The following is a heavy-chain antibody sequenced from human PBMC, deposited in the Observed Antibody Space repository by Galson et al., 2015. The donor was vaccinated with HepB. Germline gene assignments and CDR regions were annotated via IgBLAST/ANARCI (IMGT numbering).Heavy chain of an antibody. CDR2: INSDGNSA. CDR1: GFTFSIYW. D-gene: IGHD2-15*01. Sequence: SLRLSCAPSGFTFSIYWMHWVRQVPGKGLVWVSRINSDGNSASYADSVRGRFIISRDNAKKTLYLYMNSLRVEDTAVYYCAREGRYCSGGICYAGGDYYYYYGMDVWGQGTSVTVSS. CDR3: AREGRYCSGGICYAGGDYYYYYGMDV. J-gene: IGHJ6*02. V-gene: IGHV3-74*01.